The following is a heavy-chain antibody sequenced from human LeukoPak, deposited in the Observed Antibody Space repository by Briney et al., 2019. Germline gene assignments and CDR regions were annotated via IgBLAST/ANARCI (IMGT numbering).Heavy chain of an antibody. Sequence: SEALSLTCTVSGGSISSYYWSWIRQPPGKGLEWIGYIYYSGSTNYNPSLKSRVTISVDTSKNQFSLKLSSVTAADTAVYYCARPQYSGYVGAFDIWGQGTMVTVSS. CDR3: ARPQYSGYVGAFDI. CDR1: GGSISSYY. V-gene: IGHV4-59*01. CDR2: IYYSGST. J-gene: IGHJ3*02. D-gene: IGHD5-12*01.